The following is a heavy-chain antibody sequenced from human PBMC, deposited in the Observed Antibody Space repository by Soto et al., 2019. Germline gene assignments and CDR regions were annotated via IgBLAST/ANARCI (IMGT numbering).Heavy chain of an antibody. D-gene: IGHD6-13*01. J-gene: IGHJ4*02. CDR3: VKEQLRGYGRTVDY. CDR1: GFTFSDCG. Sequence: QVQLVESGGGVVQPGRSLRLSCAASGFTFSDCGMHWVRQAPGKGLEWVAVVTYEETEIHYADSVRGRFTISRDNSKNRWNLQWAGLRVGDRAVFYLVKEQLRGYGRTVDYGGQGT. CDR2: VTYEETEI. V-gene: IGHV3-30*03.